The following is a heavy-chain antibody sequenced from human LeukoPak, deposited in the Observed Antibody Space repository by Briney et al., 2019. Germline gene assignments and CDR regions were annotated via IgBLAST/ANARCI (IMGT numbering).Heavy chain of an antibody. J-gene: IGHJ4*02. CDR2: IYYSGS. CDR3: ARVLWGEDGSYFAS. Sequence: SETLSLTCTVSDGSMRSSSYYWGWIRQPPGKRLEWIGNIYYSGSNYNPSLKSRLTISVDTSKNQFSLKLKSMTAADTAAYFCARVLWGEDGSYFASWGQGALVTVSS. D-gene: IGHD1-26*01. CDR1: DGSMRSSSYY. V-gene: IGHV4-39*07.